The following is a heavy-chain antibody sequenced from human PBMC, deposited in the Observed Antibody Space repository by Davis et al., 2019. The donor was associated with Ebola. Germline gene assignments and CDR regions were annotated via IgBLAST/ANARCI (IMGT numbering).Heavy chain of an antibody. J-gene: IGHJ6*02. D-gene: IGHD5-12*01. CDR1: GFTFSSYA. V-gene: IGHV3-23*01. Sequence: GGSLRLSCAASGFTFSSYAMSWVRQAPGKGLEWVSAISGSGGSTYYADSVKGRFTISRDNAKNSLYLQMNSLRAEDTAVYYCAREVPPGYSGYEVGYYYYGMDVWGQGTTVTVSS. CDR3: AREVPPGYSGYEVGYYYYGMDV. CDR2: ISGSGGST.